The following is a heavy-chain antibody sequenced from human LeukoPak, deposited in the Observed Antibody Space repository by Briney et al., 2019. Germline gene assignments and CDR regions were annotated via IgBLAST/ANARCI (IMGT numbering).Heavy chain of an antibody. J-gene: IGHJ4*02. CDR3: ARDFDYGGNTPFFDY. CDR2: ISAYNGNT. D-gene: IGHD4-23*01. CDR1: GYTFTSYG. V-gene: IGHV1-18*01. Sequence: ASVKVSCKASGYTFTSYGISWVRQAPGQGLEWMGWISAYNGNTNYAQKLQGRVTKTTDTSTSTAYMELRSLRSDDTAVYYCARDFDYGGNTPFFDYWGQGTLVTVSS.